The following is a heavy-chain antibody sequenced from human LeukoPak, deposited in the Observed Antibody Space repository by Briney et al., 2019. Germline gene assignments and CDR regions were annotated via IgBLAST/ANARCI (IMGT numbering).Heavy chain of an antibody. V-gene: IGHV5-51*01. CDR1: GYSFTSYW. D-gene: IGHD3-22*01. CDR3: GAYYDSSGYYYDAFDI. J-gene: IGHJ3*02. Sequence: GESLKISCKGSGYSFTSYWIGWVRQMPGKGLEWMGIIYPGDSDTRYSPSFQGQVTISADKSISAAYLQWSSLKASDTAMYYCGAYYDSSGYYYDAFDIWGQGTMVTVSS. CDR2: IYPGDSDT.